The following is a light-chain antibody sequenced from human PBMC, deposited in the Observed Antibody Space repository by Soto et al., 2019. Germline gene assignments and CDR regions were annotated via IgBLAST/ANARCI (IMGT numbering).Light chain of an antibody. J-gene: IGKJ1*01. V-gene: IGKV1-5*03. CDR1: QYISTW. CDR2: KAS. CDR3: QQYNTYPWT. Sequence: DIQMTQSPSTLSASVGDRVTITCRASQYISTWLAWYHQKPGKAPKLLIYKASSLQSGVPSRFSGSGSGTEFTLTISSLQPDDFATYYCQQYNTYPWTFGQGTKVVIK.